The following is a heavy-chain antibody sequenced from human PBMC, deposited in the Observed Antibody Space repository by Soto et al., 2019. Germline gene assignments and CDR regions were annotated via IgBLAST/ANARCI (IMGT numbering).Heavy chain of an antibody. CDR2: IYYSGYT. D-gene: IGHD3-16*01. Sequence: QLQLQESGPGLVKPSETLSLTCTVSGGSISSSSYYWGWIRQPPGKGLEWIGSIYYSGYTYYNPSRKGRVTMSVDTSKNQFSLKLSSVTAADTAGYSCARHNGPLYVGYYYDMDVWGQGTTVTVSS. CDR1: GGSISSSSYY. CDR3: ARHNGPLYVGYYYDMDV. J-gene: IGHJ6*02. V-gene: IGHV4-39*01.